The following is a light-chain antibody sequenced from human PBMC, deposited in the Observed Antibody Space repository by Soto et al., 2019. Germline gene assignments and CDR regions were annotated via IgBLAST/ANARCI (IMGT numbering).Light chain of an antibody. CDR3: CSYAGSSTFV. CDR2: ESR. J-gene: IGLJ2*01. CDR1: TSNIGTYDL. V-gene: IGLV2-23*03. Sequence: QSALTQPASMSGSRGQSITISCTGTTSNIGTYDLVSWYQQHPGKAPKLLIYESRRRPSGVSDRFSGSRSGNTASLTISGLQPEDEADYYCCSYAGSSTFVFGGGTKVTVL.